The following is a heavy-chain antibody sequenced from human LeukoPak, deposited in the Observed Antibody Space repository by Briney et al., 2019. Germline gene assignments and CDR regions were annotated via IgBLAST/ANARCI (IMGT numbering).Heavy chain of an antibody. CDR3: ARRGYDYVWGSYRPHGAAFDI. V-gene: IGHV5-51*01. D-gene: IGHD3-16*02. J-gene: IGHJ3*02. Sequence: GESLKISCKGSGYSFTSYWIGWVRQMPGKGLEWMGIIYPGDSDTRYSPSFQGQVTISADKSISTAYLQWSSLKASDTAMYYCARRGYDYVWGSYRPHGAAFDIWGQGTMVTVSS. CDR2: IYPGDSDT. CDR1: GYSFTSYW.